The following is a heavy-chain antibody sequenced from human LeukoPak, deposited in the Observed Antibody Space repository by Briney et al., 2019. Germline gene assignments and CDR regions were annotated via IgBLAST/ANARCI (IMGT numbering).Heavy chain of an antibody. CDR2: TNTGNGDT. CDR3: ARDLPSAYFYYGMDV. J-gene: IGHJ6*02. V-gene: IGHV1-3*04. CDR1: GYTFTTCA. D-gene: IGHD2-2*01. Sequence: GASVKVSCKASGYTFTTCAMHWVRQAPGQGLEWMGWTNTGNGDTKYSQNFQGRVTITRDTSANSAYMDLSSLRSEDTAVYYCARDLPSAYFYYGMDVWGQGTTVTVSS.